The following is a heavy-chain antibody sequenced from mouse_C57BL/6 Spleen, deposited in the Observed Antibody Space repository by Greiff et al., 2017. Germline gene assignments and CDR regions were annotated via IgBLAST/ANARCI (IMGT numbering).Heavy chain of an antibody. Sequence: QVQLQQSGAELVRPGASVKLSCKASGYTFTDYYINWVKQRPGQGLEWIVRIYPGSGNTYYNEKFKGKATLTAEKSSSTAYMQLSSLTSEDSAVYFCAITVVENFGGWGTGTTVTVSS. J-gene: IGHJ1*03. CDR2: IYPGSGNT. V-gene: IGHV1-76*01. CDR3: AITVVENFGG. D-gene: IGHD1-1*01. CDR1: GYTFTDYY.